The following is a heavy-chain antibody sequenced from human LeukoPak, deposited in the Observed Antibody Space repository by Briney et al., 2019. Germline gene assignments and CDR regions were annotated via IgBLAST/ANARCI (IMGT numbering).Heavy chain of an antibody. J-gene: IGHJ4*02. CDR3: ARDRISGGGWSPGVDL. CDR1: GFTFSSYP. CDR2: ISYDGSNK. Sequence: GGSLRLSCAAFGFTFSSYPMQWVRQAPGKGLEWVAVISYDGSNKYYTDSVKGRFTISRDNSKNTLYLEMNSLRAEDTAVYYCARDRISGGGWSPGVDLWGQGTLVAVST. D-gene: IGHD6-19*01. V-gene: IGHV3-30*04.